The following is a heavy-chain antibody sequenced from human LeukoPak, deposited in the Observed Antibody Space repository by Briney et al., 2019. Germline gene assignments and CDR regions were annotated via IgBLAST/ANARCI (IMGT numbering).Heavy chain of an antibody. J-gene: IGHJ3*02. CDR1: GDTFTGYY. CDR3: TKSPLDDNIWSHIFPDAFDI. Sequence: GASVKVSCKASGDTFTGYYMHWVRQAPGQGLEWMGWINPNTGGTNYTQKFQGRVTMTRDTSISTVYMELSRLRSDDTAVYYCTKSPLDDNIWSHIFPDAFDIWGQGIMVTVSS. CDR2: INPNTGGT. D-gene: IGHD3-3*01. V-gene: IGHV1-2*02.